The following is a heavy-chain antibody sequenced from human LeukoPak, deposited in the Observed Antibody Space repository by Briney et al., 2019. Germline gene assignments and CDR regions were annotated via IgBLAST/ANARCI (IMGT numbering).Heavy chain of an antibody. J-gene: IGHJ5*02. Sequence: SETLSFTCTVSGGSISSYCWSWVRQPPGKGLEWIGYIYPSGSTDYNPSLKSRVTMSVDTSKNQLSMELRFLTAADTAVYYCATSHDVKTAPYDLWGQGTLVTVSS. D-gene: IGHD2-21*01. V-gene: IGHV4-4*09. CDR3: ATSHDVKTAPYDL. CDR2: IYPSGST. CDR1: GGSISSYC.